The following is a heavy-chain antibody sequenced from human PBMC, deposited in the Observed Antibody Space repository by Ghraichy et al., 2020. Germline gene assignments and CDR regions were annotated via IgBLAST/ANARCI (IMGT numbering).Heavy chain of an antibody. CDR3: ARLFIGGNDAFDI. J-gene: IGHJ3*02. D-gene: IGHD1-26*01. CDR1: GGSISSSSYY. Sequence: SETLSLTCTVSGGSISSSSYYWGWIRQPPGKGLEWIGCIYYSGSTYYNPSLKSRVTISVDTSKNQFSLKLSSVTAADTAVYYCARLFIGGNDAFDIWGQGTRVTVSS. CDR2: IYYSGST. V-gene: IGHV4-39*01.